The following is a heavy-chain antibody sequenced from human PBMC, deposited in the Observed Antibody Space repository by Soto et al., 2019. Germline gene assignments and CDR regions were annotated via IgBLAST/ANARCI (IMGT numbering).Heavy chain of an antibody. V-gene: IGHV1-69*01. Sequence: QGQLVQSGAEVKKPGSSVKVSCKASGGSFRPSAINWVLQAPGQGLQWRGGIIPMLAAPTYAQKFQGRLTITASESTTTGYMELSSLTSEDTAVYYCARVGPPYISVIWFFDLWGRGTLVTVAS. J-gene: IGHJ2*01. CDR2: IIPMLAAP. D-gene: IGHD1-20*01. CDR3: ARVGPPYISVIWFFDL. CDR1: GGSFRPSA.